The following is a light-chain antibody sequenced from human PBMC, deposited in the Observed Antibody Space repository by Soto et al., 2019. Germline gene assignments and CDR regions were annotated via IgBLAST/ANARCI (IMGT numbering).Light chain of an antibody. J-gene: IGKJ3*01. CDR1: PTLSTNS. Sequence: EIVLTQSPGTLSLSPGARATLSCRASPTLSTNSLAWYQQRLGQTPRLLIYAASTRDTDIPDRFNGSGSGTDFALTISRLEPEDFALYYCQQYDASPLTFGPGTKVDVK. CDR3: QQYDASPLT. V-gene: IGKV3-20*01. CDR2: AAS.